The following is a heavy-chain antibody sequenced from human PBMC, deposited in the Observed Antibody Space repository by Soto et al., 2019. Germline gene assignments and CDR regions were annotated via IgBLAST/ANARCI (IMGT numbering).Heavy chain of an antibody. Sequence: QVQLVQSGAEVKKPGSSVKVSCKASGGTFSSYTISWVRQAPGQGLEWMGRINPILGIANYAQKFQGRVTITADKSTSTAYMELSSLRSEDTAVYYCARHYGDYNGGYWGQGTLVTVSS. CDR2: INPILGIA. V-gene: IGHV1-69*02. CDR3: ARHYGDYNGGY. D-gene: IGHD4-17*01. CDR1: GGTFSSYT. J-gene: IGHJ4*02.